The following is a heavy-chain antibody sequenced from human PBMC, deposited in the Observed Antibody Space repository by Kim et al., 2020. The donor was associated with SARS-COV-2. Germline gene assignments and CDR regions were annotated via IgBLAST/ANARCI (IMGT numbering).Heavy chain of an antibody. CDR3: ARAYGESRRYY. J-gene: IGHJ4*02. Sequence: LETLSLTCAVYGGSFTEYYWTWIRQPPGKGLEWIGEITHSGITNYNPSLKSRVSISVDTSKNQFSLELRSVTAADTAVYYCARAYGESRRYYWGQGALVTVSS. V-gene: IGHV4-34*01. CDR1: GGSFTEYY. CDR2: ITHSGIT. D-gene: IGHD3-10*01.